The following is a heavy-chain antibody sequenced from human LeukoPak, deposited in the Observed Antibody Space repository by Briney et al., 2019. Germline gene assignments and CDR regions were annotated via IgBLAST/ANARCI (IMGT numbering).Heavy chain of an antibody. Sequence: SETLSLTCAVYGGSFSGYYWSWIRQPPGKGLEWIGEINHSGSTNYNPSLKSRVTISVDTSKNQFSLKLSSVTAADTAVYYCARLNPASGYDFDYWGQGTLVTVSS. V-gene: IGHV4-34*01. CDR2: INHSGST. J-gene: IGHJ4*02. CDR3: ARLNPASGYDFDY. D-gene: IGHD5-12*01. CDR1: GGSFSGYY.